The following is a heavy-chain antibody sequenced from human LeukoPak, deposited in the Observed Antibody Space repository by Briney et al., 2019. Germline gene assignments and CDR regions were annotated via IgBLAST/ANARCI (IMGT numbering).Heavy chain of an antibody. D-gene: IGHD3-22*01. J-gene: IGHJ3*02. V-gene: IGHV3-53*01. Sequence: GGSLRLSCAASGFTVSSSYMYWVRQAPGKGLEWVSFFYRGDSTYYAESVRGRFTISRDNSKNTLYLLMNSLIPEDTAVYYCARAFDTSGYYVAEAFDIWGQGTMVTVSS. CDR2: FYRGDST. CDR3: ARAFDTSGYYVAEAFDI. CDR1: GFTVSSSY.